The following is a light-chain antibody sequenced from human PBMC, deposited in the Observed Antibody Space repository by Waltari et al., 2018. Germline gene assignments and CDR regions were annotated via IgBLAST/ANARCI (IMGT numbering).Light chain of an antibody. Sequence: DIQMTQSPSSLSASVGDRVTITCRASQSISSYLNWYQQKPGKAPKPLIYAASSLQSGVSSRLSGSGSGTDFTLTISSLQPEDFATYYCQQSCSTPLTFGGGTKVEIK. CDR1: QSISSY. V-gene: IGKV1-39*01. CDR2: AAS. J-gene: IGKJ4*01. CDR3: QQSCSTPLT.